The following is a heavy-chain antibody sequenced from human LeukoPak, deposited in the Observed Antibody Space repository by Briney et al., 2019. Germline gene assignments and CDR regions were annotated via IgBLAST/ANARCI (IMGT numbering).Heavy chain of an antibody. D-gene: IGHD1-1*01. V-gene: IGHV3-7*01. J-gene: IGHJ5*02. CDR3: ARLDTGTTSQNWFDP. Sequence: PGGSLRLSCAASGFTFSSYWMSWVRQAPGKGLEWVANIKQDGSEKYYVDSVKGRFTISRDNAKNSLYLQMNSLRAEDTAVYYCARLDTGTTSQNWFDPWGQGTLVTVSS. CDR1: GFTFSSYW. CDR2: IKQDGSEK.